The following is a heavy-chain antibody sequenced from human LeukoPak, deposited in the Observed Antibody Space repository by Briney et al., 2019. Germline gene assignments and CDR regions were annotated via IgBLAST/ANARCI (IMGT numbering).Heavy chain of an antibody. CDR3: ARDQGTPDHYDILTGYYNDYYYGMDV. Sequence: VASVKVSCKASGYTFTSYGISWVRQAPGQGLEWMGWISAYNGNTNYAQKLQGRVTMTTDTSTSTAYMELRSLRSDDTAVYYCARDQGTPDHYDILTGYYNDYYYGMDVWGQGTTVTVSS. D-gene: IGHD3-9*01. CDR2: ISAYNGNT. CDR1: GYTFTSYG. V-gene: IGHV1-18*01. J-gene: IGHJ6*02.